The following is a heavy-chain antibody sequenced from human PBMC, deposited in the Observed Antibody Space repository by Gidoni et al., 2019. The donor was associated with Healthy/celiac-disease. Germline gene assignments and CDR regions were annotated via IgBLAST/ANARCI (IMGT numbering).Heavy chain of an antibody. J-gene: IGHJ2*01. D-gene: IGHD3-3*01. CDR2: IYYSGST. CDR3: ARDRRLSDFWSGYRPRYWYFDL. CDR1: GGSIRSYY. Sequence: QLQLQESGPGLVKPSATLSLTCTVSGGSIRSYYWSWIRQPPGKGLEWIGYIYYSGSTNYNPSRKSRVTISVDTSKNQFSLKLSSVTAADTAVYYCARDRRLSDFWSGYRPRYWYFDLWGRGTLVTVSS. V-gene: IGHV4-59*01.